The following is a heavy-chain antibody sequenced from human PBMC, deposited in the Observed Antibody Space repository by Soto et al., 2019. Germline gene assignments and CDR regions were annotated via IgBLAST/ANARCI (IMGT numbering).Heavy chain of an antibody. D-gene: IGHD3-3*01. CDR3: ARGDYYDFWSGYSYYYYGMDV. J-gene: IGHJ6*02. Sequence: VAVISSDGSNKYYADSVKGRFTISRDNSKNTLYLQMNSLRAEDTAVYYCARGDYYDFWSGYSYYYYGMDVWGQGTTVTVSS. CDR2: ISSDGSNK. V-gene: IGHV3-30-3*01.